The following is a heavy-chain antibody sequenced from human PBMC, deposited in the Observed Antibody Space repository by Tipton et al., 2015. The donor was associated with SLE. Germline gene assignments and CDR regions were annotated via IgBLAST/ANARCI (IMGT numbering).Heavy chain of an antibody. CDR3: AKDKGSSSSIFDY. CDR2: ISWNSGSI. D-gene: IGHD6-6*01. CDR1: GFTFDDYG. Sequence: SLRLSCAASGFTFDDYGMHWVRQAPGKGLEWVSGISWNSGSIGYADSVKGRFTISRDNAKNSLYLQMNSLRAEDTALYYCAKDKGSSSSIFDYWGQGTLVTVSS. V-gene: IGHV3-9*01. J-gene: IGHJ4*02.